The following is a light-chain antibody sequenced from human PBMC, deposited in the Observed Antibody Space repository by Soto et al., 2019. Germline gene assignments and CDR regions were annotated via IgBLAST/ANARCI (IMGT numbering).Light chain of an antibody. V-gene: IGKV3D-15*01. J-gene: IGKJ3*01. CDR3: QQYNNWPLT. CDR2: GAS. Sequence: IEMTQSPATPSVSPGERATLSCRASQSVSRDLACDHQKLGQALRLLIYGASTRDTCIPARFSGSGSVTEFTLTISSLQSEDSAVYYCQQYNNWPLTFGPGTKVDIK. CDR1: QSVSRD.